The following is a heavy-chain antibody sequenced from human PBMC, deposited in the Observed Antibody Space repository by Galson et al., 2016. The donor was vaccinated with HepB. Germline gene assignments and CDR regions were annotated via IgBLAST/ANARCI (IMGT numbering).Heavy chain of an antibody. V-gene: IGHV3-7*01. J-gene: IGHJ3*02. Sequence: SLRLSCAASGFTFSRSWMTWVRQAPGKGLEWVANKKEDGSEQFYVDSVKGRFPISRDNAKSSLYLHMNSLRAQDTAVYHCARDPAQRSCNGANCWGAFDIWGQGTMVTVSS. CDR2: KKEDGSEQ. CDR3: ARDPAQRSCNGANCWGAFDI. D-gene: IGHD2-15*01. CDR1: GFTFSRSW.